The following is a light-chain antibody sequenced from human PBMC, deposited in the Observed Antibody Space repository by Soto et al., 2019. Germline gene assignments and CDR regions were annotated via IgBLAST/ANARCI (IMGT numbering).Light chain of an antibody. Sequence: EIVLTQSPGTLSLSPGERATLSCSASQSISRSLAWYQQKPGQAPRLLISDASTRATGIPARFSGSGSGTEFTLTISSLQSEDFALYYCHQYNSWPPGTFGQGTKVDI. CDR3: HQYNSWPPGT. J-gene: IGKJ2*01. V-gene: IGKV3-15*01. CDR1: QSISRS. CDR2: DAS.